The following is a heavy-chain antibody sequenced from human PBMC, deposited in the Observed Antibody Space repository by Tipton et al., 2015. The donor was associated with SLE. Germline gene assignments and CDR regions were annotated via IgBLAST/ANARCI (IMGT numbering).Heavy chain of an antibody. J-gene: IGHJ3*02. CDR3: GTSTVAFDI. CDR1: GYSISSGYY. Sequence: TLSLTCTVSGYSISSGYYWGWIRQPPGKGLEWIGSIYHSGSTYYNPSLKSRVTVSVDTSKNQFSLKLTSVTAADTAVYYCGTSTVAFDIWGQGTMLTVSS. D-gene: IGHD4-11*01. V-gene: IGHV4-38-2*02. CDR2: IYHSGST.